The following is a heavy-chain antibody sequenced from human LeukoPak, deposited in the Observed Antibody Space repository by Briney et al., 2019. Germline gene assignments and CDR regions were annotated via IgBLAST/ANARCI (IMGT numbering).Heavy chain of an antibody. CDR2: ISSSSSYI. D-gene: IGHD2-15*01. V-gene: IGHV3-21*01. CDR1: GFTFISYS. Sequence: PGGSLRLSCAASGFTFISYSMNWVRQAPGKGLEWVSSISSSSSYIYYVDSVKGRFTISRDNSKNTLYLQMNSLRAEDTAVYYCAKDRADYYYYYMDVWGKGTTVTVSS. J-gene: IGHJ6*03. CDR3: AKDRADYYYYYMDV.